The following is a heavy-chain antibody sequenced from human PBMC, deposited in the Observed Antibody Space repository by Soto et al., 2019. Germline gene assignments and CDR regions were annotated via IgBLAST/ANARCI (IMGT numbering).Heavy chain of an antibody. CDR2: ISGSGGST. Sequence: GGSLRLSCAASGFTFSSYAMSWVRQAPGKGLEWVSAISGSGGSTYYADSVKGRFTISRDNSKNTLYLQMNSLRAEDTAVYYCAKAGGSGSYSPYNWFDPCAQGTLVTVSS. CDR3: AKAGGSGSYSPYNWFDP. CDR1: GFTFSSYA. J-gene: IGHJ5*02. V-gene: IGHV3-23*01. D-gene: IGHD3-10*01.